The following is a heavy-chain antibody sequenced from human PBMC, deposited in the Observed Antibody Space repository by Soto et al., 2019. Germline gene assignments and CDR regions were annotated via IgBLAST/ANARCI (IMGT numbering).Heavy chain of an antibody. CDR1: GGSISSSNW. J-gene: IGHJ4*02. CDR2: IYHSGST. V-gene: IGHV4-4*02. D-gene: IGHD6-19*01. CDR3: VRAGGLGAVAVDY. Sequence: SETLSLTCAVSGGSISSSNWWSWVRQPPGKGLEWIGEIYHSGSTNYNPSLKSRVTISVDKSKNQFSLKLSSVTAADTAVYYCVRAGGLGAVAVDYWGQGTLVTVSS.